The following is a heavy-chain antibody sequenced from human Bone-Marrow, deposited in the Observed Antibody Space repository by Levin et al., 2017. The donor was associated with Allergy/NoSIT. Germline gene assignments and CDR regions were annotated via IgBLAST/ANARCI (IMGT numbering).Heavy chain of an antibody. V-gene: IGHV5-51*01. CDR3: ARKLYGSGSFVDY. D-gene: IGHD3-10*01. CDR1: GYSFSDYW. J-gene: IGHJ4*02. CDR2: IYPGDSDT. Sequence: GGSLRLSCKISGYSFSDYWIGWVRQMPGKGLEWMGIIYPGDSDTRYTPSFQGHVTISADKSINTAFLQWTSLKASDTAIYFCARKLYGSGSFVDYWGQGTLVIVSS.